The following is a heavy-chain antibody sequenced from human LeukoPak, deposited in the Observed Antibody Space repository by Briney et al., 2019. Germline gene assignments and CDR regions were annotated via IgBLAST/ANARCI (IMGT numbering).Heavy chain of an antibody. CDR2: IIPMFGTA. J-gene: IGHJ4*02. Sequence: SVKVSCRASGGIFSSYLISWVRQAPGQRLEWRGGIIPMFGTANYAQKFQDRVTITADKSTSTDSMELRSLRSEDTAVYYCASLNYYDASGYFDYWGRGTLVTVSS. CDR1: GGIFSSYL. CDR3: ASLNYYDASGYFDY. D-gene: IGHD3-22*01. V-gene: IGHV1-69*06.